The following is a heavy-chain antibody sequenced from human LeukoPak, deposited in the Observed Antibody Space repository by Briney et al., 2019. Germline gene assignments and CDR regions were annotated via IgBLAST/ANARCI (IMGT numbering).Heavy chain of an antibody. CDR1: GGSISSYY. D-gene: IGHD6-6*01. J-gene: IGHJ5*02. Sequence: SETLSLTCTVSGGSISSYYWSWIRQPPGKGLEWIGYIYYSGGTNYNPSLKSRVAISVDTSKNQFSLKLSSVTAADTAIYYCARLDYSSCPNWFDPWGRGTLVTVSS. CDR3: ARLDYSSCPNWFDP. V-gene: IGHV4-59*01. CDR2: IYYSGGT.